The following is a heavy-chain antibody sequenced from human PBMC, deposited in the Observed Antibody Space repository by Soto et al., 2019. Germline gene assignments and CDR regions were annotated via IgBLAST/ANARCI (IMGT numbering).Heavy chain of an antibody. V-gene: IGHV4-39*01. CDR2: IYYSGST. J-gene: IGHJ4*02. Sequence: QLQLQESGPGLVKPSETLSLTRTVSGGSISSSSYYWGWIRQPPGKGLEWIGSIYYSGSTYYNPSLKSRVTISVDTSKNQFSLKLSSVTAADTAVYYCATTVRGVIITEDYWGQGTLVTVSS. CDR1: GGSISSSSYY. D-gene: IGHD3-10*01. CDR3: ATTVRGVIITEDY.